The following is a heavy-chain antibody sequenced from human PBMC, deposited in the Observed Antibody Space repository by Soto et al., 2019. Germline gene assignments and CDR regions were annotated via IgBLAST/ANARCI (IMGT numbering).Heavy chain of an antibody. CDR3: ARSTPYYYDSSGYYYPRSLGY. CDR2: IIPIFGTA. CDR1: GGTFSSYA. J-gene: IGHJ4*02. Sequence: ASGGTFSSYAISWVRQAPGQGLEWMGGIIPIFGTANYAQKFQGRVTITADESTSTAYMELSSLRSEDTAVYYCARSTPYYYDSSGYYYPRSLGYWGQGTLVTVSS. D-gene: IGHD3-22*01. V-gene: IGHV1-69*01.